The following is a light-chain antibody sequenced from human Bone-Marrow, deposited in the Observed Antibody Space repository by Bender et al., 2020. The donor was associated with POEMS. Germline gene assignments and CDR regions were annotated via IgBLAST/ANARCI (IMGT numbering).Light chain of an antibody. CDR3: QSYDISLSGWV. J-gene: IGLJ3*02. CDR2: NNE. CDR1: SSNMGAGYG. Sequence: QSVLTQPPSVSGAPGQTVTISCTGTSSNMGAGYGVTGYHHLPGTAPNLLIYNNENRPSGVPDRISGSKSGTSASLAITGLQAEDEADYYCQSYDISLSGWVFGGGTKLTAL. V-gene: IGLV1-40*01.